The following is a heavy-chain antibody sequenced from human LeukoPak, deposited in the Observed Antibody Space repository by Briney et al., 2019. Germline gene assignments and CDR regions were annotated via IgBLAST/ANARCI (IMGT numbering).Heavy chain of an antibody. Sequence: SETLSLTCTVSGGSITNFYWSWVRQPPGKRLEWLGFIYYTGSTTYNPSLESRVTISVDTSKNQFSLRLRSVTAADTAVYYCATLARAEGMATTNYFDYWGQGTLVTVSS. CDR2: IYYTGST. V-gene: IGHV4-59*08. CDR1: GGSITNFY. D-gene: IGHD5-24*01. CDR3: ATLARAEGMATTNYFDY. J-gene: IGHJ4*02.